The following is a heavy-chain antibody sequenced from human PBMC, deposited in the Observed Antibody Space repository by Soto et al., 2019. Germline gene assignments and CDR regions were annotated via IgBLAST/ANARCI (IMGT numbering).Heavy chain of an antibody. D-gene: IGHD4-4*01. CDR2: ISSSGSTI. CDR3: ARDVATVTSPWFDP. Sequence: GGSLRLSCAASGFTFSDYYMSWIRQAPGKGLEWVSYISSSGSTIYYADSVKGRFTISRDNAKNSLYLQMNSLRAEDTAVYYCARDVATVTSPWFDPWGQGTLVTVSS. CDR1: GFTFSDYY. J-gene: IGHJ5*02. V-gene: IGHV3-11*01.